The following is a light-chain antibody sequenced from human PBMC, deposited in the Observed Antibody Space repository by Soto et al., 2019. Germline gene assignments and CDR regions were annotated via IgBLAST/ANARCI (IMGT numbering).Light chain of an antibody. Sequence: QSALTQPASVSGSPGQSITISCTGTSSDVGTYNLVSWYQQHPDKAPKLIIYEGSKRPSGLSNRFSGSKSGNTASLTISGLQAEDEADYYCCSYAGSSTPYVFGTGTKLTVL. CDR1: SSDVGTYNL. V-gene: IGLV2-23*01. J-gene: IGLJ1*01. CDR3: CSYAGSSTPYV. CDR2: EGS.